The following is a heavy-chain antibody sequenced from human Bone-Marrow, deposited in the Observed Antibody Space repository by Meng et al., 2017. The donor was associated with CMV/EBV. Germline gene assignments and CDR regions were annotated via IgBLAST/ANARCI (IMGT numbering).Heavy chain of an antibody. CDR2: ISGSGGRT. D-gene: IGHD3-9*01. CDR1: GFTFSTYA. Sequence: CAASGFTFSTYARSWVRQAPGKGLEWVSGISGSGGRTYYAGSVKGRFTISRDNSKNTLCLQMNSLRAEDTALYYCVKTYYDILTNIDYWGQGTLVTVSS. J-gene: IGHJ4*02. V-gene: IGHV3-23*01. CDR3: VKTYYDILTNIDY.